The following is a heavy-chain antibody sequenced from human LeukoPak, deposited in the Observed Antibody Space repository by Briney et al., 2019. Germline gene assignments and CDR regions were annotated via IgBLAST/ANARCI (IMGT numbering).Heavy chain of an antibody. V-gene: IGHV3-7*01. J-gene: IGHJ4*02. CDR1: GFTFSSYW. Sequence: GGSLRLSCAASGFTFSSYWMSWVRQAPGKGLEWVANIKQDGSEKYYVDSVKGRFTISRDNAKNSLYLQMNSLRAEDTAVYYCARERGWELLRYYFDYWGQGTLVTVSS. D-gene: IGHD1-26*01. CDR2: IKQDGSEK. CDR3: ARERGWELLRYYFDY.